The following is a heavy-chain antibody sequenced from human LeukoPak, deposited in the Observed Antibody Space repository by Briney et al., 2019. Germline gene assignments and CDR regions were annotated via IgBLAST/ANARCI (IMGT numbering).Heavy chain of an antibody. CDR2: TGGSGHKT. Sequence: GGSLRLSCAASGFIFSNYVMNWVRQAPGKGLEWVSATGGSGHKTFYADTVKGRFTISRDNSKNTLFLEMSSLRAEDTATYYCAKDGESDTMSGSFFYYMDVWGNGTTVTVSS. CDR1: GFIFSNYV. V-gene: IGHV3-23*01. CDR3: AKDGESDTMSGSFFYYMDV. D-gene: IGHD1-26*01. J-gene: IGHJ6*03.